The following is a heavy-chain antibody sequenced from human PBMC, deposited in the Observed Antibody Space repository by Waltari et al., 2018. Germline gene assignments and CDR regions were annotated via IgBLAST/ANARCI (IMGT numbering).Heavy chain of an antibody. CDR2: ISVSGSSA. CDR1: GFTFSSHA. J-gene: IGHJ4*02. V-gene: IGHV3-23*01. Sequence: EVQLLESGGGLVHPGGSLRLSCAASGFTFSSHAMRWVRQAPGKGLEWVSGISVSGSSAYYADSVRGRFTISRDNSKNTLYLQMNSLRAEDTAVYYCAKNYYDSSGHFDYWGQGTLVTVSS. CDR3: AKNYYDSSGHFDY. D-gene: IGHD3-22*01.